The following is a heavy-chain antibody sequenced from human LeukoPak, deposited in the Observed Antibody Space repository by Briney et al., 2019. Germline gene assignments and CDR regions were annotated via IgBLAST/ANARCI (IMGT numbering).Heavy chain of an antibody. CDR3: ARAVVATPDTFFDY. CDR2: INQDGSET. Sequence: GGSLRLSCAASGFIFSTYWMSWVRLAPGKGLEWVANINQDGSETFYVDSVKGRFTISRDNGKNSLYLQMNSLRAEDTAVYYCARAVVATPDTFFDYWGQGTLVTVSS. D-gene: IGHD5-12*01. V-gene: IGHV3-7*04. CDR1: GFIFSTYW. J-gene: IGHJ4*02.